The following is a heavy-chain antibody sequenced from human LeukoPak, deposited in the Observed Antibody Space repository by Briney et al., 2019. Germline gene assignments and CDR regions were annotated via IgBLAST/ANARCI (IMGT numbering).Heavy chain of an antibody. Sequence: HPGGSLRLSCAASGFTVSSNYMTWVRQAPGKGLEWVSVIHKNAITYYADTVRGRFTISRDNSMNILYLQMNSLRVEDTAVYYCARSLRVRGIPDYMDVWGKGTTVTI. CDR3: ARSLRVRGIPDYMDV. J-gene: IGHJ6*03. CDR1: GFTVSSNY. CDR2: IHKNAIT. V-gene: IGHV3-53*01. D-gene: IGHD3-10*01.